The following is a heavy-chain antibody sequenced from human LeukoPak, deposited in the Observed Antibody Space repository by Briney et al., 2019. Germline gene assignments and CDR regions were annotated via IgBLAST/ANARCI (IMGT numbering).Heavy chain of an antibody. CDR1: GFTFSSYA. CDR2: ISSSSSYI. CDR3: ARDLEDRDSSGYYYLGGGYMDV. Sequence: GGYLRLSCAASGFTFSSYAMHWVRQAPGKGLEWVSSISSSSSYIYYADSVKGRFTISRDNAKNSLYLQMNSLRAEDTAVYYCARDLEDRDSSGYYYLGGGYMDVWGKGTTVTVSS. J-gene: IGHJ6*03. D-gene: IGHD3-22*01. V-gene: IGHV3-21*01.